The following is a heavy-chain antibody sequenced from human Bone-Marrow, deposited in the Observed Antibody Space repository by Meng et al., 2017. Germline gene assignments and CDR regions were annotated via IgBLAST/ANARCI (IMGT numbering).Heavy chain of an antibody. CDR2: SDYSGST. Sequence: AGSLRLSCTVSGGSISSCYWSWIRQHPAEGLEWIGYSDYSGSTNYNPSLKSRVAITVDTSKNQYSLKLRCVTAADTAVYYCARESVADCYYYGMDVWGQGTTVTVSS. CDR1: GGSISSCY. CDR3: ARESVADCYYYGMDV. V-gene: IGHV4-59*01. D-gene: IGHD6-19*01. J-gene: IGHJ6*02.